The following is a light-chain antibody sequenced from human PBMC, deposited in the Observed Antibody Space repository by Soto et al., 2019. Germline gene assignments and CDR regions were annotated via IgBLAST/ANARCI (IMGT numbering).Light chain of an antibody. J-gene: IGKJ4*01. CDR2: DAA. Sequence: IVLTQSPATLSLSPGERATLSCSASQSVSSYLVWYQQKPGQAPRLLIYDAANRATGIPARFSGSGSGTDFTLTISSLEPEDFAVYYCQQRSNWPLTFGGGTKVGIK. V-gene: IGKV3-11*01. CDR3: QQRSNWPLT. CDR1: QSVSSY.